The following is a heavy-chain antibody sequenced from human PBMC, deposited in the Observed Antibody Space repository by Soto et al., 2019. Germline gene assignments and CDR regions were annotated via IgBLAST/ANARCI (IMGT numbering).Heavy chain of an antibody. CDR3: ASDCSGGSCYPGMDV. CDR2: ISSSGYI. V-gene: IGHV3-21*01. CDR1: GFNFNSYT. D-gene: IGHD2-15*01. J-gene: IGHJ6*02. Sequence: EVQLVESGGGLVKPGGSLRLSCAASGFNFNSYTINWVRQAPGTRLEWLSSISSSGYIFSTDSVRGRFTISSDNAKNSVYLQINSLRAEDTAVYFCASDCSGGSCYPGMDVWGQGTTVTVAS.